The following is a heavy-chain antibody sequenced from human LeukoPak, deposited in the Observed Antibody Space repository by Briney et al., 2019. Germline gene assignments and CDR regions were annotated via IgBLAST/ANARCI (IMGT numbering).Heavy chain of an antibody. D-gene: IGHD3-10*01. J-gene: IGHJ3*02. CDR3: ARDITGWQADFDI. CDR1: GFTVSSNY. Sequence: GGSLRLSCAASGFTVSSNYMSWVRQAPGKGLEWVADIKQDGSEHNYVDSVGGRFTISRDNGKNSLYLQMNSLRVEDSAVYFCARDITGWQADFDIWGQGTMVTVSS. CDR2: IKQDGSEH. V-gene: IGHV3-7*01.